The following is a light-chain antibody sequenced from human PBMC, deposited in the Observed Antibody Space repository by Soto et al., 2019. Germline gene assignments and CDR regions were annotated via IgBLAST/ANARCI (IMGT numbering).Light chain of an antibody. V-gene: IGKV1-5*01. Sequence: DIQMTQSPSTLSASVGDRVTITCRASQSISSWLAWYQQKPGKAPKVLIFDASSLESGVPSRFSGSGSATEFTLTISSLQPDDFATYYCQQYETFSGTFGPGTKVDIK. J-gene: IGKJ1*01. CDR2: DAS. CDR3: QQYETFSGT. CDR1: QSISSW.